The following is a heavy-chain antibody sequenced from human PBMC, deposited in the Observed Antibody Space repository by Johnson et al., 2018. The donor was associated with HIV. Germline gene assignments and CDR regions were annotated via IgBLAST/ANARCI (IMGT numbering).Heavy chain of an antibody. Sequence: QVQLVESGGGVVQPGRSLRLSCAASGFTLSNYGIHWVRQAPGQGLEWVALISYDGSNTYYADSVRGRFTLSRDNSKNTLYLQMNSLRAEDTAVYYCAREDQDAFDIWGQGTMVTVSS. CDR2: ISYDGSNT. CDR1: GFTLSNYG. V-gene: IGHV3-30*03. CDR3: AREDQDAFDI. J-gene: IGHJ3*02.